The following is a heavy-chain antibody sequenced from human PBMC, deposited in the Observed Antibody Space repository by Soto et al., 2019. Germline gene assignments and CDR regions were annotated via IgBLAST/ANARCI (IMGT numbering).Heavy chain of an antibody. CDR1: GFTFISYG. D-gene: IGHD6-19*01. V-gene: IGHV3-33*01. Sequence: GGSLRLSCAASGFTFISYGMHWVRQAPGKGLEWVAVIWYDGSNKYYADSVKGRFTISRDNSKNTLYLQMNSLRAEDTAVYYCAREKPGYSSGWYGGYYYYGMDVWGQGTTVTVSS. CDR2: IWYDGSNK. J-gene: IGHJ6*02. CDR3: AREKPGYSSGWYGGYYYYGMDV.